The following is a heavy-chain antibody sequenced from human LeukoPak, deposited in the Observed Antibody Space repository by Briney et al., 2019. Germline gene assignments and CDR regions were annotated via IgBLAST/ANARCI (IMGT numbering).Heavy chain of an antibody. Sequence: GGSLRLSCAASGFTVSRNYMSWVRQAPGKGLEWVSGLSSSGGSTFYADSVKGRFTISRDNSKNTVYLQMNSLRGEDTAIYYCARGVTVTTDFWGQGTLVTVSS. CDR3: ARGVTVTTDF. CDR2: LSSSGGST. J-gene: IGHJ4*02. CDR1: GFTVSRNY. D-gene: IGHD4-17*01. V-gene: IGHV3-23*01.